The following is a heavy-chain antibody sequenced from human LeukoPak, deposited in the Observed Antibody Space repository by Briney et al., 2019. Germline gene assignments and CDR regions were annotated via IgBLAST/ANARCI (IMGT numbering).Heavy chain of an antibody. Sequence: GGSLRLSCAASGFTFSSYGMSWVRQAPGKGLEWVSAISGSGGSTYYADSVRGRFTISRDNSKNTLYLQMNSLRAEDTAVYYCARDLWFGELYYYYYMDVWGKGTTVTISS. CDR3: ARDLWFGELYYYYYMDV. CDR1: GFTFSSYG. CDR2: ISGSGGST. D-gene: IGHD3-10*01. J-gene: IGHJ6*03. V-gene: IGHV3-23*01.